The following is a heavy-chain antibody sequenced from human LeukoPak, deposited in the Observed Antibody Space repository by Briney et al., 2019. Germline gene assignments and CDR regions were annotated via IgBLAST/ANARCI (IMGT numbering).Heavy chain of an antibody. V-gene: IGHV1-24*01. J-gene: IGHJ4*02. CDR1: GYTLTELS. Sequence: GASVKVSCKVSGYTLTELSMHWVRQAPGKGLEWMGGFDPEDGETIYAQKFQGRVTMTEDTSTDTAYMELSSLRSGDTAVYYCATAKGVAALGGQYFDYWGQGTLVTVSS. CDR2: FDPEDGET. CDR3: ATAKGVAALGGQYFDY. D-gene: IGHD2-15*01.